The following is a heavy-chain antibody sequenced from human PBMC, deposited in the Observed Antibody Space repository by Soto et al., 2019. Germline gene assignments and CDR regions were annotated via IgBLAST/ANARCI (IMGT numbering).Heavy chain of an antibody. D-gene: IGHD1-1*01. V-gene: IGHV3-23*01. CDR3: AKDAGADYYYYYMDV. CDR1: GFTFSSYA. Sequence: RGSLRLSCVASGFTFSSYAMSWVRQAPGKGLEWVSAISGSGGSTYYADSVKGRFTISRDNSKNTLYLQMNSLRAEDTAVYYCAKDAGADYYYYYMDVWGKGTTVTVSS. J-gene: IGHJ6*03. CDR2: ISGSGGST.